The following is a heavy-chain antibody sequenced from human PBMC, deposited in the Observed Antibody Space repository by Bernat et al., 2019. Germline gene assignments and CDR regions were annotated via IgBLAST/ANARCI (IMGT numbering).Heavy chain of an antibody. J-gene: IGHJ5*02. D-gene: IGHD5-24*01. CDR1: GFTFSSYG. Sequence: QVQLVESWGGVVQPGRSLRLSCAASGFTFSSYGMHWFRQAPCKGLEWVAVISYDGSNKYYADSVKGRFTISRDNSKNTLYLQMNSLRAEDTAVYYCAKEERGDGDNYYRSDPWGQATLVAVSS. CDR2: ISYDGSNK. V-gene: IGHV3-30*18. CDR3: AKEERGDGDNYYRSDP.